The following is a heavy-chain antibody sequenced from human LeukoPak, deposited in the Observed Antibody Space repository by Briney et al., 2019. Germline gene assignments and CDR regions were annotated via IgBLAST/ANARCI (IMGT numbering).Heavy chain of an antibody. CDR3: ARVSHYYDSSGYRLPDY. CDR2: INHSGST. Sequence: SETLSLTCAVYGGSFSGYYWSWIRQPPGKGLEWIGEINHSGSTSYNPSLKSRVTISVDTSKNQFSLKLSSVTAADTAVYYCARVSHYYDSSGYRLPDYWGQGTLVTVSS. CDR1: GGSFSGYY. J-gene: IGHJ4*02. V-gene: IGHV4-34*01. D-gene: IGHD3-22*01.